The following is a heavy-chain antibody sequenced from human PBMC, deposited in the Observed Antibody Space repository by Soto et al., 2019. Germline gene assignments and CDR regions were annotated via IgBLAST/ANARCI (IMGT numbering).Heavy chain of an antibody. Sequence: GGSLRLSCAASGFTFSSYAMSWVRQAPGKGLEWVSAISGSGASTYYADSVKGRFTISRDNSKNTLYLQMNSLRTEDTAVYYCARALDFWSAYFDYWGQGSLVTVSS. CDR3: ARALDFWSAYFDY. CDR1: GFTFSSYA. CDR2: ISGSGAST. J-gene: IGHJ4*02. D-gene: IGHD3-3*01. V-gene: IGHV3-23*01.